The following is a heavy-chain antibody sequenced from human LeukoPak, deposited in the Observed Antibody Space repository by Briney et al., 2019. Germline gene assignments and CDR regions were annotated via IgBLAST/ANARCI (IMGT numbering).Heavy chain of an antibody. V-gene: IGHV1-18*01. CDR1: GCIFASYG. J-gene: IGHJ4*01. D-gene: IGHD2-8*02. CDR2: ISAYNHDT. Sequence: GASVKVSCKASGCIFASYGITWMRQAPGQGLEWIGWISAYNHDTHYAQNLQDRVTMTTDTSTSTAYMELRSLTSDDTALYYCARDTALTTIAGGPDYWGHGTLVTVSS. CDR3: ARDTALTTIAGGPDY.